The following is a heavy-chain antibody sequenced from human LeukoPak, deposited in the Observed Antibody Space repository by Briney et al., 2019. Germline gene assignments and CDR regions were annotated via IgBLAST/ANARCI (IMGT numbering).Heavy chain of an antibody. CDR2: MNPNSGNT. Sequence: GASVKVSCKASGYTFTSYDINWVRQATGQGLECMGWMNPNSGNTGYAQKFQGRVTITRNTSISTAYMELNSLRAEDTAVYYCAREYCSGGSCFDYWGQGTLVTVSS. CDR3: AREYCSGGSCFDY. V-gene: IGHV1-8*03. D-gene: IGHD2-15*01. J-gene: IGHJ4*02. CDR1: GYTFTSYD.